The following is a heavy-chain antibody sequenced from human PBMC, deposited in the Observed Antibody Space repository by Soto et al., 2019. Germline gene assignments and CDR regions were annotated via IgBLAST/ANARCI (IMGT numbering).Heavy chain of an antibody. CDR2: ITSNGTST. V-gene: IGHV3-64*01. D-gene: IGHD1-1*01. J-gene: IGHJ4*02. CDR3: VTDALDSRNPPFFDY. Sequence: EVQLVESGGGLVQPGGSLRLSCAASGFTFSDFAMHWVRQAPGKGLEYISSITSNGTSTYHAKSVKGRFTISRDNSRNTLYLQMGSLRLEDTAVYYCVTDALDSRNPPFFDYWGQGTLVAVSS. CDR1: GFTFSDFA.